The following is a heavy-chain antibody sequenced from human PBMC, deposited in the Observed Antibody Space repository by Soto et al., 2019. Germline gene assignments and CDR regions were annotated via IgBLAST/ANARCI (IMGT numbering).Heavy chain of an antibody. CDR2: TSGSGSST. Sequence: PGGSLRLSCAASGFTFSSYAMSWVRQAPGKGLEWVSGTSGSGSSTYYADSVKGRFTISRDNSKNTLYLQVNSLRADDTAVYYCARRNWNYGAFDIWGQGTMVTVSS. J-gene: IGHJ3*02. CDR1: GFTFSSYA. D-gene: IGHD1-7*01. CDR3: ARRNWNYGAFDI. V-gene: IGHV3-23*01.